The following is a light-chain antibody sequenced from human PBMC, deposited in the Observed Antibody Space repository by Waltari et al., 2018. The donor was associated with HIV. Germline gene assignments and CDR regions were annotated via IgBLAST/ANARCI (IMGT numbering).Light chain of an antibody. CDR1: QGISNY. CDR3: QKYDGAPFT. J-gene: IGKJ3*01. CDR2: AAT. Sequence: DIQMTQSPSSLSASIGDRVTITCRASQGISNYLAWYQQKPGKPPTLLIYAATTLHSGVPSRFSGGGSGKDFTLTIDTLRPEDVATYFCQKYDGAPFTFGPGTRVEI. V-gene: IGKV1-27*01.